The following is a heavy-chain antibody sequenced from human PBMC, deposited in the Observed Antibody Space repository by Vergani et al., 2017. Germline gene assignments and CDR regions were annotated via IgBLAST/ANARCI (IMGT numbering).Heavy chain of an antibody. V-gene: IGHV3-21*01. Sequence: EVQLLESGGGLVKPGGSLRLSCAASGFTFSSYSMNWVRQAPGKGLEWVSSISSSSSYIYYADSVKGRFTISRDNAKNSLYLQMNSLRAEDTAVYYCARDCGSSWTFDYYYGMDVWGQGTTVTVSS. CDR1: GFTFSSYS. CDR3: ARDCGSSWTFDYYYGMDV. CDR2: ISSSSSYI. J-gene: IGHJ6*02. D-gene: IGHD6-13*01.